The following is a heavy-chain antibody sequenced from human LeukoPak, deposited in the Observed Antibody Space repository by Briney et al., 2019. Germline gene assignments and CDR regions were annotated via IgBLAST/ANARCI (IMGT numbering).Heavy chain of an antibody. CDR2: ISAGGDNT. CDR3: AKAVPTYHYFDY. J-gene: IGHJ4*02. D-gene: IGHD6-19*01. CDR1: GFTFSSYA. V-gene: IGHV3-23*01. Sequence: GGSLTLSCAASGFTFSSYAMSWVRQAPGKGLEWVSAISAGGDNTYYADSVKGQFTISRDNSKNTLYLRMNSLRAEDTAVCYCAKAVPTYHYFDYWGQGTLVTVSS.